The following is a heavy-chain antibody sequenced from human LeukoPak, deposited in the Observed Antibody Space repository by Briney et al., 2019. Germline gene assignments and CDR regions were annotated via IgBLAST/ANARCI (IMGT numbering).Heavy chain of an antibody. Sequence: GGSLRLSCAASGFTFSSYAMSWVRQAPGKGLEWVSAIGGSGGSTYYADSVKGRFTISRDNSKNTLYLQMNSLRAEDTAVYYCAKPDYSNRHYYYGMDVWGQGTTVTVSS. CDR1: GFTFSSYA. V-gene: IGHV3-23*01. J-gene: IGHJ6*02. CDR3: AKPDYSNRHYYYGMDV. CDR2: IGGSGGST. D-gene: IGHD4-11*01.